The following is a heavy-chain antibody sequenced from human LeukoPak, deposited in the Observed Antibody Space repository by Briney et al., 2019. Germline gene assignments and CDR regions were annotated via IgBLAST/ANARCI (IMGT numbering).Heavy chain of an antibody. Sequence: GGSLRLSCAASGFTFSNFWMHWVRQAPGKGLVWVALIYGDGSFTRYADSVKGRFTISRDNAKNSLYLQMNSLRAEDTAVYYCARDAITMVRGVLGYWGQGTLVTVSS. CDR3: ARDAITMVRGVLGY. D-gene: IGHD3-10*01. V-gene: IGHV3-74*01. J-gene: IGHJ4*02. CDR1: GFTFSNFW. CDR2: IYGDGSFT.